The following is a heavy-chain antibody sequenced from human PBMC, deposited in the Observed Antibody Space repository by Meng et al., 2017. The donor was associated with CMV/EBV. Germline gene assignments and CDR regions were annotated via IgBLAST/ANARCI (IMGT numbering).Heavy chain of an antibody. J-gene: IGHJ4*02. CDR1: GFTFSSYS. CDR3: ARGFSITGLSDY. V-gene: IGHV3-21*01. CDR2: ISSSSSYI. D-gene: IGHD1-14*01. Sequence: GESLKISCAASGFTFSSYSMNWVRQAPGKGLEWVSSISSSSSYIYYADSVKGRFTISRDNAKNSLYLQMNSLRAEDTAVYYCARGFSITGLSDYWGQGTLVTVSS.